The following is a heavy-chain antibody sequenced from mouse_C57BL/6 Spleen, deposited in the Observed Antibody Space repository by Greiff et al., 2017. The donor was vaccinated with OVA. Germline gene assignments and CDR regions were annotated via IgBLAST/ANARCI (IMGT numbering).Heavy chain of an antibody. D-gene: IGHD2-3*01. CDR1: GYAFSSYW. V-gene: IGHV1-80*01. Sequence: QVQLKESGAELVKPGASVKISCKASGYAFSSYWMNWVKQRPGKGLEWIGQIYPGDGDTNYNGKFKGKATLTADKSSSTASMQLSSLTSEDSAVYFCARDGFQSFAYWGQGTLVTVSA. CDR3: ARDGFQSFAY. CDR2: IYPGDGDT. J-gene: IGHJ3*01.